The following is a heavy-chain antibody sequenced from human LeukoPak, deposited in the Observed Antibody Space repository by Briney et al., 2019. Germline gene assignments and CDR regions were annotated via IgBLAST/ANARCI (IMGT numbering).Heavy chain of an antibody. CDR2: IYNSGTT. V-gene: IGHV4-59*12. Sequence: SETLSLTCTVSGGSISSYYWSWIRQPPGKGLEWIAYIYNSGTTNYNPSLKSRVTISVDTSKNQFSLKLSSVTAADTAVYYCARDHYDFWSGYYKGNWFDPWGQGTLVTVSS. CDR1: GGSISSYY. J-gene: IGHJ5*02. D-gene: IGHD3-3*01. CDR3: ARDHYDFWSGYYKGNWFDP.